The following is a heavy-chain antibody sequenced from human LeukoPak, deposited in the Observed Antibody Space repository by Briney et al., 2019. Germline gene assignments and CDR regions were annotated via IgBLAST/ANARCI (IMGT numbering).Heavy chain of an antibody. J-gene: IGHJ4*02. V-gene: IGHV3-7*03. CDR3: ATPLDYYDRSDSHQGGD. D-gene: IGHD3-22*01. Sequence: GGSLRLSCAVSGFTFSRHWMTWVRQAPGKGLEWVANIKHDGSEKNYVDSVKGRFTISRDNAKNSLYLQMNSLRAEDTAVYYCATPLDYYDRSDSHQGGDWGQGTLVTVSS. CDR1: GFTFSRHW. CDR2: IKHDGSEK.